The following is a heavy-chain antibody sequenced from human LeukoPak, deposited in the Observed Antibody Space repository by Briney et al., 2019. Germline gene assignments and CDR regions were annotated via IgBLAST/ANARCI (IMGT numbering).Heavy chain of an antibody. D-gene: IGHD6-13*01. V-gene: IGHV4-4*07. Sequence: PSETLSLTCTVSGGSIESYYWSWIRQPAGKGLEWIGRISAGGSANYNPSLRSRVTMSVGTSRNQVSLKVNSVTAADTAMYYCARGTAVGYGDVGDHWGQGTLVTVSS. CDR2: ISAGGSA. J-gene: IGHJ4*02. CDR1: GGSIESYY. CDR3: ARGTAVGYGDVGDH.